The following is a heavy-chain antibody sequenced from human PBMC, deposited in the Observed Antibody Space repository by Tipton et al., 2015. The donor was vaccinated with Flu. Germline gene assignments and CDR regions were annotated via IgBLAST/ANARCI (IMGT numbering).Heavy chain of an antibody. V-gene: IGHV4-59*01. CDR2: IYYSGST. Sequence: TLSLTCTVSGGSISSYYWSWIRQPPGKGLEWIGYIYYSGSTNYNPSLKSRVTISVDTSKNQFSLKLSSVTAADTAVYYGARYGTYDGSRYFQHWGQGTLVTVSS. CDR1: GGSISSYY. D-gene: IGHD1-26*01. J-gene: IGHJ1*01. CDR3: ARYGTYDGSRYFQH.